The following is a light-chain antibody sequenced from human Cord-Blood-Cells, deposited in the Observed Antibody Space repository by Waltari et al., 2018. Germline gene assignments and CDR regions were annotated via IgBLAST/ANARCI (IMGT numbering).Light chain of an antibody. Sequence: QSALTQPASVSGSPGQSITISCTGTRSYVGGYNYVSWYQQHPGKAPKLMIYDVSNRPSGVSNRFSGSKSGNTASLTISGLQAEDEADYYCSSYTSSRVFGGGTKLTVL. CDR3: SSYTSSRV. V-gene: IGLV2-14*01. CDR2: DVS. CDR1: RSYVGGYNY. J-gene: IGLJ2*01.